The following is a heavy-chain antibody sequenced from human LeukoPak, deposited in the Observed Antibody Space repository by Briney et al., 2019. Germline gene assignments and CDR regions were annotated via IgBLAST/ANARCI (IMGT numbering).Heavy chain of an antibody. V-gene: IGHV3-21*01. D-gene: IGHD1-26*01. CDR1: GFTFSTYS. CDR3: ARDEWGVAFDI. J-gene: IGHJ3*02. CDR2: ISSSSNYI. Sequence: GGSLRLSRAASGFTFSTYSMNWVRQAPGKGLEWVSSISSSSNYIHSADSVRGRFTISTDNANNSLFLQMNSLRAEDTAVYYCARDEWGVAFDIWGQGTMVIVFS.